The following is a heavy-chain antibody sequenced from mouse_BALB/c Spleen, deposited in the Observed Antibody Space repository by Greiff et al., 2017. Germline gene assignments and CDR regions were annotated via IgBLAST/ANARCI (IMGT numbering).Heavy chain of an antibody. J-gene: IGHJ2*01. CDR3: ASYYYGSSYGGFDY. Sequence: VQLQQSGAELVKPGASVKLSCTASGFNIKDTYMHWVKQRPEQGLEWIGRIDPANGNTKYDPKFQGKATITADTSSNTAYLQLSSLTSEDTAVYYCASYYYGSSYGGFDYWGQGTTLTVSS. D-gene: IGHD1-1*01. CDR2: IDPANGNT. CDR1: GFNIKDTY. V-gene: IGHV14-3*02.